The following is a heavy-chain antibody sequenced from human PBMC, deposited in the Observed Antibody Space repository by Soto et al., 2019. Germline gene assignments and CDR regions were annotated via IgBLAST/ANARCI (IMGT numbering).Heavy chain of an antibody. J-gene: IGHJ6*02. Sequence: ETLPLTCTVSGGSISGYWWSWIRQPPGKGLEWIGYMYNTGSTVYNPSFKSRVTISVDTSKNQFSLKLNSVTAADTAVYYCARDLWGYCGTDCYPLDVWGQGTTVTVS. CDR1: GGSISGYW. CDR3: ARDLWGYCGTDCYPLDV. D-gene: IGHD2-21*02. V-gene: IGHV4-59*01. CDR2: MYNTGST.